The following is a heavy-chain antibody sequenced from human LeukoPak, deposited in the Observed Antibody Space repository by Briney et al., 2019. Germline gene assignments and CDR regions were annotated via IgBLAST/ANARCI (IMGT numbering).Heavy chain of an antibody. CDR3: TRDAQQLVRGDYSDY. D-gene: IGHD6-6*01. Sequence: GGSLRLSCTASGFTFGDYAMSWVRQAPGKGLEWVGFIRSKTYDGTTEYAASVKGRFTISRDDSKSIAYLQMNSLKTEDTAVYYCTRDAQQLVRGDYSDYWGQGTLVTVSS. CDR2: IRSKTYDGTT. J-gene: IGHJ4*02. CDR1: GFTFGDYA. V-gene: IGHV3-49*04.